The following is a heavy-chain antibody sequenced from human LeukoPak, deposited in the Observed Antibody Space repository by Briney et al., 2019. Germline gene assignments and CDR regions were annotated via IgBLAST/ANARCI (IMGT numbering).Heavy chain of an antibody. CDR2: ISSSGSTI. Sequence: GGSLRLSCAASGFTFSSYEMNWVRQAPGKGLEWVSYISSSGSTIYYADSVKGRFTISGNNAKNSLYLQMNSLRAEDTAVYYCAELGITMIGGVWGKGTTVTISS. CDR3: AELGITMIGGV. CDR1: GFTFSSYE. D-gene: IGHD3-10*02. J-gene: IGHJ6*04. V-gene: IGHV3-48*03.